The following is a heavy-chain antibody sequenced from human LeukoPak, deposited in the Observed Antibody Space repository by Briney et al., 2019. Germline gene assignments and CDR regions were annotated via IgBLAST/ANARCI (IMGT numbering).Heavy chain of an antibody. D-gene: IGHD3-10*01. V-gene: IGHV3-33*01. CDR2: IWYDGSNK. CDR3: ARDRGYYYYYMDV. Sequence: GGSLRLSCAASGFTFSSYGMHWVRQAPGKGLEGVAVIWYDGSNKYYADSVKARFTISRDHSKNALYLQMNSLRAEDTAVYYCARDRGYYYYYMDVWGKGTTVTVSS. J-gene: IGHJ6*03. CDR1: GFTFSSYG.